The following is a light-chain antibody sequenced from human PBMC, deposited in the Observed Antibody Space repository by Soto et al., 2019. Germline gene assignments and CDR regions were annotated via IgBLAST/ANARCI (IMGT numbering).Light chain of an antibody. CDR2: DTS. CDR1: QSVSSY. V-gene: IGKV3-11*01. Sequence: ETVLTQSPATLSLSPGERATLSCRASQSVSSYFAWYQQKPGQAPRLLIYDTSNRATGIAARFSGGRSGTDFTLTISSLEPEDFAVYYCQQRSNWSPSWTFGQGTKVEIK. J-gene: IGKJ1*01. CDR3: QQRSNWSPSWT.